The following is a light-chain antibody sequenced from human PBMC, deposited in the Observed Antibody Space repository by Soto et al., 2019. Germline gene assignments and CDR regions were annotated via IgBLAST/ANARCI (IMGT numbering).Light chain of an antibody. V-gene: IGKV3D-15*01. CDR3: QQHGQWPIT. CDR2: GIS. CDR1: QSVSSN. Sequence: EIVMTQSPATLSVSPGERAPLSCWARQSVSSNLAWYQQNPGQAPRLLIYGISKRATDIPDRFSGSGSGTEFTLTISSLQPEDFATYYCQQHGQWPITFGQGTRLEIK. J-gene: IGKJ5*01.